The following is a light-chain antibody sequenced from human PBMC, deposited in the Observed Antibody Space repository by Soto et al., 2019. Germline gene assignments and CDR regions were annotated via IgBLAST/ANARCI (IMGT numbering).Light chain of an antibody. V-gene: IGLV2-11*01. J-gene: IGLJ3*02. CDR1: SSDVGGFDY. Sequence: QSALTQPRSVSGSPGQSVTISCTGTSSDVGGFDYVSWYQQHPGKAPKLIIYDVNKRPSGVPDRFSGSKSGNTASLTISGLQAEDEADYYCCSYAGTYTWVFGGGTKLTVL. CDR2: DVN. CDR3: CSYAGTYTWV.